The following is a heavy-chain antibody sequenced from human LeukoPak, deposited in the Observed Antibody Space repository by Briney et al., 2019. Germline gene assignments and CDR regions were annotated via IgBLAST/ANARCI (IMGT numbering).Heavy chain of an antibody. CDR2: IYHSGST. D-gene: IGHD3-10*01. Sequence: ASETLSLTCAVSGYSISSGYHWGWIRQPPGKGLEWIGSIYHSGSTYYNPSLKSRVTISVDTSKNQFSLKLSSVTAADTAVYYCARGYYYGSGGRFDPWGQGTLVTVSS. CDR1: GYSISSGYH. V-gene: IGHV4-38-2*01. J-gene: IGHJ5*02. CDR3: ARGYYYGSGGRFDP.